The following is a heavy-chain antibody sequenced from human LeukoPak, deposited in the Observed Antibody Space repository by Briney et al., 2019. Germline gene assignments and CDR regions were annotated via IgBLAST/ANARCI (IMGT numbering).Heavy chain of an antibody. V-gene: IGHV4-39*01. CDR2: IYYSGST. CDR3: AVVGAKGEGYYFDY. Sequence: KTSETLSLTCTVSGGSISSSSYYWGWIRQPPGKGLEWIGSIYYSGSTYYNPSLKSRVTISVDTSKNQFSLKLSSVTAADTAVYYCAVVGAKGEGYYFDYWGQGTLVTVSS. D-gene: IGHD1-26*01. J-gene: IGHJ4*02. CDR1: GGSISSSSYY.